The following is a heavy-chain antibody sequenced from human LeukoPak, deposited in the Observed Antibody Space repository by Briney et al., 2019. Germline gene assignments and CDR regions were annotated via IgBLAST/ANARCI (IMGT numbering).Heavy chain of an antibody. CDR2: IIPILGIA. CDR1: GGTLSSYT. V-gene: IGHV1-69*04. CDR3: ARETRRDRDGYPILDY. D-gene: IGHD5-24*01. Sequence: EASVKVSCKASGGTLSSYTISWVRQAPGQGLEWVGRIIPILGIANYAQKFQGRVTVTADKSTSTAYMELSSLRSEDTAVYYCARETRRDRDGYPILDYWGQGTLVTVSS. J-gene: IGHJ4*02.